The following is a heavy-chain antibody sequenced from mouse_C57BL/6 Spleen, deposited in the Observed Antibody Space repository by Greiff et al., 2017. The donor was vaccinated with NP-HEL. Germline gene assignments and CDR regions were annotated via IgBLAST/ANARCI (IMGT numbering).Heavy chain of an antibody. J-gene: IGHJ2*01. V-gene: IGHV1-15*01. CDR2: IDPETGGT. CDR1: GYTFTDYE. Sequence: VQLQQSGAELVRPGASVTLSCKASGYTFTDYEMHWVKQTPVHGLEWIGAIDPETGGTAYNQKFKGKAILTADKSSSTAYMELRSLTSEDSAVYYCTRYYYGSSYEDYWGQGTTLTVSS. CDR3: TRYYYGSSYEDY. D-gene: IGHD1-1*01.